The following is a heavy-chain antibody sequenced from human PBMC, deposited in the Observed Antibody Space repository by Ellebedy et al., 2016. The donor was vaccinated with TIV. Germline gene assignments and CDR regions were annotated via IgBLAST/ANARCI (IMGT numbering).Heavy chain of an antibody. CDR1: GGSVSSGYYY. CDR3: ARGGYSYALDY. Sequence: SETLSLTCTVSGGSVSSGYYYWSWIRQPPGKGLEWIGYIYYSGSTNYNPSLKSRVTISVDKSKNQFSLNLNSVTAADTAVYYCARGGYSYALDYWGQGTLVTVSS. CDR2: IYYSGST. J-gene: IGHJ4*02. D-gene: IGHD5-18*01. V-gene: IGHV4-61*01.